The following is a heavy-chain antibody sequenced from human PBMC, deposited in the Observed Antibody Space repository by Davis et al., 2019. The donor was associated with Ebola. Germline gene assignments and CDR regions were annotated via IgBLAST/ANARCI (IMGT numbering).Heavy chain of an antibody. J-gene: IGHJ4*02. CDR3: TTTTVTIDY. Sequence: PGGSLRLSCAASGFTFSSYAMSWVRQASGKGLEWVGRIRSKANSYATAYAASVKGRFTISRDDSKNTAYLQMNSLKTEDTAVYYCTTTTVTIDYWGQGTLVTVSS. V-gene: IGHV3-73*01. CDR2: IRSKANSYAT. CDR1: GFTFSSYA. D-gene: IGHD4-17*01.